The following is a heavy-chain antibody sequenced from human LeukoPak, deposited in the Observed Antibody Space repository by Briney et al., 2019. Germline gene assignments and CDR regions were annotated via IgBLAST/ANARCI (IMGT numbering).Heavy chain of an antibody. D-gene: IGHD6-25*01. CDR3: ARDLSGGYTYDY. V-gene: IGHV3-23*01. CDR1: GFTFSSYA. Sequence: PGGSLRLSCAASGFTFSSYAMSWVRQAPGKGLEWVSAISGSGGSTYYADSVKGRFTISRDNSKNTLYLQMNSLRAEDTAVYYCARDLSGGYTYDYWGQGTLVTVSS. J-gene: IGHJ4*02. CDR2: ISGSGGST.